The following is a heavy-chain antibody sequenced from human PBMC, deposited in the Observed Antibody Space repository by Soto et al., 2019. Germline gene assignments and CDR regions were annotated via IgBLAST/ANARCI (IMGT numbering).Heavy chain of an antibody. CDR1: GGSISSYY. CDR2: IYYSGST. D-gene: IGHD3-10*01. CDR3: ARDGWFGELFAFDP. J-gene: IGHJ5*02. Sequence: SETLSLTCTVSGGSISSYYWSWIRQPPGKGLEWIGYIYYSGSTNYNPSLKSRVTISVDTSKNQFSLKLSSVTAADTAVYYCARDGWFGELFAFDPWGQGTLVTVSS. V-gene: IGHV4-59*01.